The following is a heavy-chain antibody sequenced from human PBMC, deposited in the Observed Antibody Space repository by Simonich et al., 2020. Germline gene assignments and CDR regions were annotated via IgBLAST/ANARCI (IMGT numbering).Heavy chain of an antibody. Sequence: EVQLVESGGGLVQPGGSLRLSCAASGFTFSSYWMHGDRQAPGKGLVWFSRLSRDGRSTSYAVSVKGRFTISRDNAKNTLYLQMNSLRAEDTAVYYCARNRLDYWGQGTLVTVSS. CDR2: LSRDGRST. CDR1: GFTFSSYW. V-gene: IGHV3-74*01. CDR3: ARNRLDY. J-gene: IGHJ4*02.